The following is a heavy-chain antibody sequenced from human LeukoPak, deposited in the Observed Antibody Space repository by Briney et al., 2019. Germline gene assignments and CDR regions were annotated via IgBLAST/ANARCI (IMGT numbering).Heavy chain of an antibody. D-gene: IGHD5-18*01. J-gene: IGHJ4*02. V-gene: IGHV4-39*07. Sequence: SETLSLTCTVSGGSISSSSYYWGWIRQPPGKGLEWIGSIYYSGSTYYNPSLKSRVTISVDTSKNQFSLKLSSVTAADTAVYYCARENEVVDTAMVFDYWGQGTLVTVSS. CDR1: GGSISSSSYY. CDR3: ARENEVVDTAMVFDY. CDR2: IYYSGST.